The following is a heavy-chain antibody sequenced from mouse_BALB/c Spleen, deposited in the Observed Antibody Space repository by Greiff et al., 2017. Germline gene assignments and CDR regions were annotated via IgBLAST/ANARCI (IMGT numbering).Heavy chain of an antibody. V-gene: IGHV2-5-1*01. CDR3: AKTITTATSFAY. J-gene: IGHJ3*01. D-gene: IGHD1-2*01. CDR2: IWRGGST. CDR1: GFSLTSYG. Sequence: VKLQQSGPSLVQPSQSLSITCTVSGFSLTSYGVHWVRQSPGKGLEWLGVIWRGGSTDYNAAFMSRLSITKDNSKSQVFFKMNSLQADDTAIYYCAKTITTATSFAYWGQGTLVTVSA.